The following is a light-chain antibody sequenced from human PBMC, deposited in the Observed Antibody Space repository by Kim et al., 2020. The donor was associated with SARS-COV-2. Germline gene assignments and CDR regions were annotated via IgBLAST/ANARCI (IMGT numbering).Light chain of an antibody. CDR2: DVS. CDR3: SSYTSSFTPV. V-gene: IGLV2-14*03. J-gene: IGLJ2*01. CDR1: SSDVGGYNY. Sequence: GQAITISCSGTSSDVGGYNYVSWYQQHPGKAPKLMICDVSNRPSGVSNRFSGSKSGNTASLTISGLQAEDEADYYCSSYTSSFTPVFGGGTKLTVL.